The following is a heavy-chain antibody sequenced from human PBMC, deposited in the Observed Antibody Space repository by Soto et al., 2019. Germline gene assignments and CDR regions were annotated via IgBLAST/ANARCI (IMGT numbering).Heavy chain of an antibody. CDR2: ISSSGSTI. CDR1: GFTFSSYE. V-gene: IGHV3-48*03. CDR3: SRDVVVGAKALNY. Sequence: EVQLVESGGGLVQPGGSLRLSCAASGFTFSSYEMNWVRQAPGKGLEWVSYISSSGSTIYYADSVKGRFTISRDNAKNSLYLQMNSLRVEDTAVYFCSRDVVVGAKALNYWGQGTLVTVSS. D-gene: IGHD2-15*01. J-gene: IGHJ4*02.